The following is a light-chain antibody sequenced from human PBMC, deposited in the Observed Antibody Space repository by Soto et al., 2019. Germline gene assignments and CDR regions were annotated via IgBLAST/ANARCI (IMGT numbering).Light chain of an antibody. Sequence: NQITQSPTNLAASVLDRDPITCRASQSISSWLAWYQQKPGKAPTLLINDDASMESGVVSWFCGSGAGTEFTLIISSLQPAEFSAYYHQQYNSYFHFTFGQGTRLEI. CDR1: QSISSW. V-gene: IGKV1-5*01. CDR2: DDA. J-gene: IGKJ5*01. CDR3: QQYNSYFHFT.